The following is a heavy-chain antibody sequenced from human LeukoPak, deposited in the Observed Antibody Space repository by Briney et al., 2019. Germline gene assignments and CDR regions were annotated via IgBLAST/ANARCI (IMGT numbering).Heavy chain of an antibody. CDR2: ISGSGGST. CDR3: AKAAVLLGFGELLFFDY. V-gene: IGHV3-23*01. J-gene: IGHJ4*02. Sequence: GGSLRLSCAASGFTFSSYAMSWVRQAPGKGLEWVSAISGSGGSTYYADSVKGRFTISRDNSKNTLYLQMNSLRAEDTAVYYCAKAAVLLGFGELLFFDYWGQGTLVTVSS. D-gene: IGHD3-10*01. CDR1: GFTFSSYA.